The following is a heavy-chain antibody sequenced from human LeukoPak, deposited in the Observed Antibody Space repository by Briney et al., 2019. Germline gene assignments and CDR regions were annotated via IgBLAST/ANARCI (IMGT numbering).Heavy chain of an antibody. CDR3: AGRTPVTIGFYGMDV. Sequence: ASVKVSCKASGYTFTSYGISWVRQAPGQGLEWMGWISAYNGNTNYAQKLQGRVTMTTDTSTSTAYMELRSLRSDDTAVYYCAGRTPVTIGFYGMDVWGQGTTVTVSS. CDR1: GYTFTSYG. D-gene: IGHD4-17*01. V-gene: IGHV1-18*01. CDR2: ISAYNGNT. J-gene: IGHJ6*02.